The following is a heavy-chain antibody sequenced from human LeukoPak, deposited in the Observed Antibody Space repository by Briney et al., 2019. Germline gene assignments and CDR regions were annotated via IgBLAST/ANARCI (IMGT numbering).Heavy chain of an antibody. CDR3: ARMRGYSLGYWYLDV. Sequence: APVKVSYTAAGYTFSSLDIMWVREAAGHGVEWRGWMNPTSGYTGYAQKFKGRITLTRDTSISTAYMELSSLRSDDTAVYYCARMRGYSLGYWYLDVWGRGTLVSVSP. CDR1: GYTFSSLD. J-gene: IGHJ2*01. V-gene: IGHV1-8*01. CDR2: MNPTSGYT. D-gene: IGHD5-12*01.